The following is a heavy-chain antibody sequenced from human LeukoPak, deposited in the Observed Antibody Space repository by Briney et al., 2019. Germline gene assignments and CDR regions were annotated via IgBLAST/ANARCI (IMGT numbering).Heavy chain of an antibody. Sequence: PGGSLRLSCTASGFTFSSYGMSWIRQAPGKGLEWVSSISGSGGSTYYADSVKGRFTISRDNSKNTLYLQMNSLRAEDTAVYYCAKLNSGYPTLCFDYWGQGTLVTVSS. J-gene: IGHJ4*02. CDR1: GFTFSSYG. D-gene: IGHD3-22*01. V-gene: IGHV3-23*01. CDR3: AKLNSGYPTLCFDY. CDR2: ISGSGGST.